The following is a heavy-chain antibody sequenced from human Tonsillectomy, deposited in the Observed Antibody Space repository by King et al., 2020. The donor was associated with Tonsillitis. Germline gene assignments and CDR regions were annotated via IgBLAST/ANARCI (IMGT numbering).Heavy chain of an antibody. Sequence: VQLAESGGGLVQPGGSLRLSCAASGFTFSAYSMNWVRQAPGKGLEWVSYISGTSNIMYYADSVKGRFTISRDNAKNSLYLQMNSLRAEDTAVYYCARGEHFDFWSGFHSPDYWGQGSLVTVSS. CDR3: ARGEHFDFWSGFHSPDY. J-gene: IGHJ4*02. D-gene: IGHD3-3*01. CDR2: ISGTSNIM. CDR1: GFTFSAYS. V-gene: IGHV3-48*01.